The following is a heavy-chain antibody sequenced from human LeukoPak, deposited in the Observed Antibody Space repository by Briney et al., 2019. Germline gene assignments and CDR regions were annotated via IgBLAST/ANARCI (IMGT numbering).Heavy chain of an antibody. CDR3: ARVAPPYYYYYMDV. CDR1: GGSISSGSYY. V-gene: IGHV4-61*02. Sequence: SQTLSLTCTVSGGSISSGSYYWSWIRQPAGKGLEWIGRIYTSGSTNYNPSLKSRVTISVDTSKNQFSLKLSSVTAADTAVYYCARVAPPYYYYYMDVWGKGTTVTISS. J-gene: IGHJ6*03. CDR2: IYTSGST.